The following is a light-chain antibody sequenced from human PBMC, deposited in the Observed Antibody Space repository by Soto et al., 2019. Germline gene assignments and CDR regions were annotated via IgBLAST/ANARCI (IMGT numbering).Light chain of an antibody. CDR3: QQYNNWPS. CDR1: QTVSRN. V-gene: IGKV3-15*01. Sequence: VMTQSPATLSVSPGERATLSCRASQTVSRNLAWYQQRPGQSPRLLIYDISTRAAGVPARFSGSGSETEFTLTIRSLQSEDFAVYFCQQYNNWPSFGQGTRLEIK. J-gene: IGKJ5*01. CDR2: DIS.